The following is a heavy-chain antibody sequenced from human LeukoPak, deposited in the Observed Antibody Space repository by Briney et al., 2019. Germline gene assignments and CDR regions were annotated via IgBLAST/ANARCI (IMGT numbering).Heavy chain of an antibody. CDR3: ARRSELLWFGEFSLNWFDP. V-gene: IGHV1-8*01. CDR2: MNPNSGNT. Sequence: ASVKVSCKASGYTFTSYDINWVRQATGQGLEWMGWMNPNSGNTGYVQKFQGRVTMTRNTSISTAYMELSSLRSEDTAVYYCARRSELLWFGEFSLNWFDPWGQGTLVTVSS. CDR1: GYTFTSYD. J-gene: IGHJ5*02. D-gene: IGHD3-10*01.